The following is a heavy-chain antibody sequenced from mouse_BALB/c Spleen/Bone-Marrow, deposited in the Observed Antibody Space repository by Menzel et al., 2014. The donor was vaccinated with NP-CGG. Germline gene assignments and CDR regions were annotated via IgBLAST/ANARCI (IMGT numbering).Heavy chain of an antibody. Sequence: VHLVESDAELVKPGASVKISCKASGYTFTDHAIHWVKQKPEQGLEWIGYITPGNGATKYNEKFKGKATLTADKSSSTSYMLLDNLTSEYSAVCFCLKRRYYAMDYWGQGTSVTVSS. CDR3: LKRRYYAMDY. D-gene: IGHD1-2*01. J-gene: IGHJ4*01. CDR2: ITPGNGAT. CDR1: GYTFTDHA. V-gene: IGHV1S53*02.